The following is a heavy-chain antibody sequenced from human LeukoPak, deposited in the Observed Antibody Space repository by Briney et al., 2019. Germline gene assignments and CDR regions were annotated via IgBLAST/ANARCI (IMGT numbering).Heavy chain of an antibody. CDR1: GYSFTSYW. CDR3: ASTREALGHWFDP. Sequence: GESLKISCQAFGYSFTSYWIGWVRQMPGKGLEWMGIIYPGDSDTRYSPSFQGQVTISADKSISTAYLQWSSLKASDTAMYYCASTREALGHWFDPWGQGTLVTVSS. D-gene: IGHD7-27*01. J-gene: IGHJ5*02. V-gene: IGHV5-51*01. CDR2: IYPGDSDT.